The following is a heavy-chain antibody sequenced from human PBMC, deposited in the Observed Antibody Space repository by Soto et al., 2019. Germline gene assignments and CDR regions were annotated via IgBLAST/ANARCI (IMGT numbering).Heavy chain of an antibody. J-gene: IGHJ6*02. Sequence: ASVKVSCKASGYTFTSYGISWVRQAPGQGLEWMGWINAYNGNTNYAQKLQGRVTMTTDTSASTAYMELSSLRSEDTAVYYCASSHLNYYYYYGMDVWGQGTTVTVSS. D-gene: IGHD3-3*02. CDR3: ASSHLNYYYYYGMDV. CDR1: GYTFTSYG. V-gene: IGHV1-18*01. CDR2: INAYNGNT.